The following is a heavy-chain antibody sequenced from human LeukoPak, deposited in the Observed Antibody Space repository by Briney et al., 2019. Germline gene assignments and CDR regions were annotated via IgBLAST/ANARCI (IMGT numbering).Heavy chain of an antibody. Sequence: SETLSLTCTVSGGSVTSYYCNWVRQPPGRGLEWIGYIYYSGGTNYNPSLESRVTISLDTAKNQFSLKLRSVTAEDTAVYYCATTGASSPSSASWFNIEYWGQGTLVPVSS. J-gene: IGHJ4*02. CDR3: ATTGASSPSSASWFNIEY. V-gene: IGHV4-59*08. CDR2: IYYSGGT. D-gene: IGHD6-13*01. CDR1: GGSVTSYY.